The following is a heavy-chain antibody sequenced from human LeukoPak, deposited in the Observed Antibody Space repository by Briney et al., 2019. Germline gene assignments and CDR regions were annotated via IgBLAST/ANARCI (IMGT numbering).Heavy chain of an antibody. D-gene: IGHD3-9*01. V-gene: IGHV4-38-2*02. Sequence: SETLSLTCAVSGYSISSGYYWGWIRQPPGKGLEWIGSIYHSGSTYYNPSLKSRVTISVDTSKNQFSLKLSSVTAADTAVYYCARDLNYDILTGNVRYWYFDLWGRGTLVTVSS. CDR3: ARDLNYDILTGNVRYWYFDL. CDR1: GYSISSGYY. J-gene: IGHJ2*01. CDR2: IYHSGST.